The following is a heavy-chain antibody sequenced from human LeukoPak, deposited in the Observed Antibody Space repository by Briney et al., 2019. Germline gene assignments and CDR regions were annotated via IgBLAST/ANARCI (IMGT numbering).Heavy chain of an antibody. J-gene: IGHJ4*02. D-gene: IGHD5-12*01. CDR3: TRDRGYSGYAHGY. CDR1: GFTFNNYA. CDR2: ILNSSHI. Sequence: PGGSLRLSCAASGFTFNNYALGWVRQAPGEGLEWVSSILNSSHIFYADSVRGRFTISRDNTENSLFLQMNRLTAEDTAVYYCTRDRGYSGYAHGYWGQGSLVTVSS. V-gene: IGHV3-69-1*02.